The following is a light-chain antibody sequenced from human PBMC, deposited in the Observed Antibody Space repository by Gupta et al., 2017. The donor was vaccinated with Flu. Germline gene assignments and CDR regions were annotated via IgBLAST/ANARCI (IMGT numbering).Light chain of an antibody. CDR1: QSILYRSNNLNY. CDR2: WAS. J-gene: IGKJ2*01. V-gene: IGKV4-1*01. Sequence: DSVMTQSPDSLAVPLVARATINCHPSQSILYRSNNLNYFAWYQQKPGQPPRLLVYWASSRESGVPDRFRCRGSGTDFTLTISSLQAEDVAVYYCQQYYSYVSFGQWTKVEIQ. CDR3: QQYYSYVS.